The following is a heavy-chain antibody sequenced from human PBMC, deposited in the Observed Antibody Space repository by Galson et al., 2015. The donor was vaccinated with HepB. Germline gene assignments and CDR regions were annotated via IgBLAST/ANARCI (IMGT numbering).Heavy chain of an antibody. Sequence: SCKASGYTFTSYYMHWVRQAPGQGLEWMGIINPSGGSTSYAQKFQGRVTMTRDTSTSTVYMELSSLRSEDTAVYYCARESHCSSTSCYIKNYYYYYGMDVWGQGTTVTVSS. CDR3: ARESHCSSTSCYIKNYYYYYGMDV. CDR1: GYTFTSYY. D-gene: IGHD2-2*01. J-gene: IGHJ6*02. CDR2: INPSGGST. V-gene: IGHV1-46*01.